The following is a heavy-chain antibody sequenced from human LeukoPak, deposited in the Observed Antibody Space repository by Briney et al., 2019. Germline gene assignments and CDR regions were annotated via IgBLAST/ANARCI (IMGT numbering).Heavy chain of an antibody. Sequence: SVTVSCKASGGTFSSYAISWVRQAPGQGLEWMGGIIPIFGTANYAQKFKGRVTITADESTSTAYMDLSSLRSEDTALYYCAREDHISGYYFDYWGQGTLVTVSS. J-gene: IGHJ4*02. CDR2: IIPIFGTA. D-gene: IGHD6-19*01. CDR1: GGTFSSYA. CDR3: AREDHISGYYFDY. V-gene: IGHV1-69*13.